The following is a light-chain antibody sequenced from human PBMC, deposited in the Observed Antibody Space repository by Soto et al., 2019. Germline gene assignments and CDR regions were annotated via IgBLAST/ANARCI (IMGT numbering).Light chain of an antibody. CDR1: QDISSY. V-gene: IGKV1-9*01. J-gene: IGKJ4*01. Sequence: DIPLTQSPSFVSASVGDRVTVTCRSSQDISSYLAWYQQKPGKAPKVLIYGASTLQSGVPPRFGGSGSGTAFTLTISSLQPEDFANYFCQQVHDYPITFGGGTKVEIK. CDR2: GAS. CDR3: QQVHDYPIT.